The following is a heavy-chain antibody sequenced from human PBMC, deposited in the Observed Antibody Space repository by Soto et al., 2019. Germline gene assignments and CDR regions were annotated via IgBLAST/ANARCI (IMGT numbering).Heavy chain of an antibody. CDR3: VKEVETVRLVAFAL. J-gene: IGHJ4*02. CDR1: GYTFTSYY. CDR2: INPSGGST. V-gene: IGHV1-46*01. Sequence: ASVKVSCKASGYTFTSYYMHWVRQAPGQGLEWMGIINPSGGSTSYAQKFQGRVAMTRDTSTSTVYMELSSLRSDDTALYYCVKEVETVRLVAFALWGQGTQVTVSS. D-gene: IGHD5-18*01.